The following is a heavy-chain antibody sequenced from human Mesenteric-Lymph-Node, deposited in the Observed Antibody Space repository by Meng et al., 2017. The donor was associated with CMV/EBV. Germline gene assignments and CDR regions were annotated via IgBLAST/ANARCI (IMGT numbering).Heavy chain of an antibody. CDR1: GFSLRTSGVG. CDR3: AHSSGIAAAGPFYFDY. D-gene: IGHD6-13*01. V-gene: IGHV2-5*02. J-gene: IGHJ4*02. CDR2: IYWDDDK. Sequence: QITLKESGPTLVKPTPSLTLTCTFSGFSLRTSGVGVGWIRQPPGKALEWLALIYWDDDKRYSPSLKSRLTTTKDTSKNQVVLTMTNMDPVDTATYYCAHSSGIAAAGPFYFDYWGQGTLVTVSS.